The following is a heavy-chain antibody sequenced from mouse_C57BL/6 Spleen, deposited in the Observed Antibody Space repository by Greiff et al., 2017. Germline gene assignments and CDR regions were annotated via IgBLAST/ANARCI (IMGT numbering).Heavy chain of an antibody. CDR3: AGDYGIYFGY. Sequence: QVQLQQSGAELARPGASVKMSCKASGYTFPSYTLHWVKQRPGQGLEWIGYINPCSGYTQYNQKLKDKATLTAAKSSSTADMQLSSLTSEDSAVYYWAGDYGIYFGYWGQGTTLTVSS. V-gene: IGHV1-4*01. CDR2: INPCSGYT. J-gene: IGHJ2*01. D-gene: IGHD1-1*01. CDR1: GYTFPSYT.